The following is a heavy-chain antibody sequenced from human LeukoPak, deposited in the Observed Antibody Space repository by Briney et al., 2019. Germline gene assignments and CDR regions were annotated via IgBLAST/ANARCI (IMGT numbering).Heavy chain of an antibody. Sequence: GGSLRLSCAASGFTFSSNWMHWIRQAPGKGLEWVAFIQSDGGNEYYADSVKGRFTISRDNSKNTVHLQMNSLRAEDTAMYYCVRDGAHWNLDYWGQGTLVTVSS. CDR1: GFTFSSNW. CDR3: VRDGAHWNLDY. J-gene: IGHJ4*02. D-gene: IGHD1-1*01. CDR2: IQSDGGNE. V-gene: IGHV3-30*02.